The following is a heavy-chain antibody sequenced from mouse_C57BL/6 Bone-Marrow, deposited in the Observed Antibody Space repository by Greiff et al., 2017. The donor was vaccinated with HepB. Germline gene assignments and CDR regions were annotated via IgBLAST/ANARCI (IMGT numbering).Heavy chain of an antibody. J-gene: IGHJ2*01. CDR3: ARSTTVVATLYYFDY. V-gene: IGHV1-64*01. D-gene: IGHD1-1*01. CDR2: IHPNSGST. Sequence: VQVVESGAELVKPGASVKLSCKASGYTFTSYWMHWVKQRPGQGLEWIGMIHPNSGSTNYNEKFKSKATLTVDKASSTAYMQLSSLTSEDSAVYYCARSTTVVATLYYFDYWGQGTTLTVSS. CDR1: GYTFTSYW.